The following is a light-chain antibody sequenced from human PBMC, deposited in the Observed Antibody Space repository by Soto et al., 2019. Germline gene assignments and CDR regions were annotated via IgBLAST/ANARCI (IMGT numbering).Light chain of an antibody. CDR1: SSNIGSYE. J-gene: IGLJ2*01. CDR2: TNN. V-gene: IGLV1-44*01. CDR3: AAWDDSLNGPV. Sequence: QAVVTQPPSASGTPGQRVSVSCSGSSSNIGSYEVNWYQQLPGTAPKLLIYTNNKRPSGVHDRFSGSKSGTSASLAISGLQSEDEADYFCAAWDDSLNGPVFGGGTKLT.